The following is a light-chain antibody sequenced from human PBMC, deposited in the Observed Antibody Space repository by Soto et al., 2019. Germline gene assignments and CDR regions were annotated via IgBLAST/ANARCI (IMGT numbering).Light chain of an antibody. Sequence: SYELTQPPSVSVAPGQTATLTCGGDNIGIKSVHWYQQRPGQAPVLVIYDDRDRPSGIPERFSGSNSGNTATLAISRVEDGDEADYYCQVWDSSGDHHRVFGRGTKLTVL. CDR3: QVWDSSGDHHRV. CDR2: DDR. V-gene: IGLV3-21*02. CDR1: NIGIKS. J-gene: IGLJ2*01.